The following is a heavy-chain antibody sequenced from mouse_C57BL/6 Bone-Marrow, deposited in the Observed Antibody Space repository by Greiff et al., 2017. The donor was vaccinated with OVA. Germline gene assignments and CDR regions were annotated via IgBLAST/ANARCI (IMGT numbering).Heavy chain of an antibody. D-gene: IGHD1-1*01. CDR3: ASLLRDFDY. CDR1: GYTFTSYG. Sequence: QVQLQQSGAELARPGASVKLSCKASGYTFTSYGISWVKQRTGQGLEWTGEIYPRSGNTYYNEKFKGKATLTADKSSSTAYMELRSLTSEDSAVYFCASLLRDFDYWGQGTTLTVSS. CDR2: IYPRSGNT. V-gene: IGHV1-81*01. J-gene: IGHJ2*01.